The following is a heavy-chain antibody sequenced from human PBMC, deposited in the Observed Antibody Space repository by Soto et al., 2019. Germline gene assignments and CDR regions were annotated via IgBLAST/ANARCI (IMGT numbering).Heavy chain of an antibody. J-gene: IGHJ6*02. CDR2: IYYSGIT. V-gene: IGHV4-59*01. CDR1: GGSISSYY. CDR3: ARYKSNYYYGMDV. D-gene: IGHD1-20*01. Sequence: TSETLCLTCTVSGGSISSYYWSWIRQPPGKGLEWIGYIYYSGITNYNPSLKSRVTISVDTSKNQLSLKLSSVTAADTAVYYCARYKSNYYYGMDVWGQGTTVTVSS.